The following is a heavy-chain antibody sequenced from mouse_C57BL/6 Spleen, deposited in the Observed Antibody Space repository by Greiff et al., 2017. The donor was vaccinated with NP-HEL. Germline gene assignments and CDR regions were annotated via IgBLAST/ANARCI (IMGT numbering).Heavy chain of an antibody. CDR2: IYPGDGDT. Sequence: QVQLKESGAELVKPGASVKISCKASGYAFSSYWMNWVKQRPGKGLEWIGQIYPGDGDTNYNGKFKGKATLTADKSSSTAYMQLSSLTSEDSAVYFCARGDYTGAMDYWGQGTSVTVSS. CDR1: GYAFSSYW. J-gene: IGHJ4*01. V-gene: IGHV1-80*01. D-gene: IGHD2-13*01. CDR3: ARGDYTGAMDY.